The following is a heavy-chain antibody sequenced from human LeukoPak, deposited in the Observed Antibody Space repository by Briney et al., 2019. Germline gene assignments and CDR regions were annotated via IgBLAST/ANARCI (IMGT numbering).Heavy chain of an antibody. D-gene: IGHD6-6*01. J-gene: IGHJ4*02. Sequence: GGSLRLSCAASGFTFSSYSMNWVRQAPGKGLEWVAVISYDGSNKYYADSVKGRFTISRDNSKNTLYLQMNSLRAEDTAVYYCARDPQHSSSSPGFDYWGQGTLVTVSS. CDR1: GFTFSSYS. V-gene: IGHV3-30*03. CDR2: ISYDGSNK. CDR3: ARDPQHSSSSPGFDY.